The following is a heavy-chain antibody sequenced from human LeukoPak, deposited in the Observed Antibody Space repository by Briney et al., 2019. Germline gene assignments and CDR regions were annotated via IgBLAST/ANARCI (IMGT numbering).Heavy chain of an antibody. CDR3: AKVREDNSAYYFDY. D-gene: IGHD4/OR15-4a*01. Sequence: GKSLRLSCAASGFTFSSYGMHWVRQAPDKGLEWVAVISYDGSNKYYADSVKGRFTISRDNSKNTLYLQMNSLRAEDTAVYYCAKVREDNSAYYFDYWGQGTLVTVSS. CDR1: GFTFSSYG. J-gene: IGHJ4*02. CDR2: ISYDGSNK. V-gene: IGHV3-30*18.